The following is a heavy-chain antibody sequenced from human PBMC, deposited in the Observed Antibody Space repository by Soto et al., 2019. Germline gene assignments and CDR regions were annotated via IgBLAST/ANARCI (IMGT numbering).Heavy chain of an antibody. V-gene: IGHV3-7*04. D-gene: IGHD1-26*01. CDR1: GFTVSGYW. Sequence: PGGSLRLSCAASGFTVSGYWMSGVLQATGKGLEWVANIKQDGSERYYVDSVKGRFAISRDNAKNSLYLQMNSLRAEDTAVYYCARSSGTYSALVVYWGKGTLVTVSS. CDR2: IKQDGSER. J-gene: IGHJ4*02. CDR3: ARSSGTYSALVVY.